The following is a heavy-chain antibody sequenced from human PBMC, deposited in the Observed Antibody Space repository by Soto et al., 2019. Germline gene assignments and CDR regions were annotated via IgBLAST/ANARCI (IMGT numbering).Heavy chain of an antibody. V-gene: IGHV4-39*01. CDR3: ARPMYFYGSGSYPWFDP. CDR1: GGSISGILYY. Sequence: SETLSLTCTVSGGSISGILYYWGWIRQPPGKGLEWIGSIYFSGSTYYNPSLKSRVTIAVDTSKNQFSLKLTSMTAADTAVYYCARPMYFYGSGSYPWFDPWGQGTLVT. D-gene: IGHD3-10*01. CDR2: IYFSGST. J-gene: IGHJ5*02.